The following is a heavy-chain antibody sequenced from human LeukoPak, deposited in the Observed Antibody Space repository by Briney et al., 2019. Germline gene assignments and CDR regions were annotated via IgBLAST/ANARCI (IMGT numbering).Heavy chain of an antibody. V-gene: IGHV3-72*01. J-gene: IGHJ4*02. CDR3: ARCVKTYASVYFDH. CDR2: IRSKPYSYTT. Sequence: GGSLSLSCAASGVTFSDHYMDWIRQPPGKGLEWVGRIRSKPYSYTTEYAASVKSRFTISRDDSTNSLYLQIDSLKTEGTAVYYCARCVKTYASVYFDHWGQGRLVTVSS. CDR1: GVTFSDHY. D-gene: IGHD3-10*01.